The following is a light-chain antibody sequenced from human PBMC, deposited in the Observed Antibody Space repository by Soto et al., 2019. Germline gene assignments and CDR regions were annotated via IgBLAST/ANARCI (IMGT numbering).Light chain of an antibody. V-gene: IGKV3-20*01. CDR1: QSVSSSY. CDR3: RQYDNSPIT. CDR2: GAS. J-gene: IGKJ5*01. Sequence: EIVLTQSPDTLSLSPGERATLSCRASQSVSSSYLAWYQQKPGQAPRLLIYGASSRATGIPDRLSGSGSGTDFTLTISRLEPEDFAVYYCRQYDNSPITFGQGTRLEIK.